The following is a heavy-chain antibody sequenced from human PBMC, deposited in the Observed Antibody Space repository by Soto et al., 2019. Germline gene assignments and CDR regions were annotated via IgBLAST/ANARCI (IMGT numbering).Heavy chain of an antibody. CDR1: GGSIRSYY. D-gene: IGHD6-25*01. V-gene: IGHV4-4*07. CDR2: IYTSGTT. Sequence: SETLSLTCNVSGGSIRSYYWSWIRQPAGKALEWIGRIYTSGTTNYNPSLKSRATILVDTSKNQFSLKLSSVTAADTAVYYCARGAASGFGMDVWGQGTTVSVSS. J-gene: IGHJ6*02. CDR3: ARGAASGFGMDV.